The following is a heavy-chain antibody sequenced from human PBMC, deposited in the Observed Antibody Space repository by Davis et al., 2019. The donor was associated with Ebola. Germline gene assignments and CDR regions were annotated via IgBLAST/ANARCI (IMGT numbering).Heavy chain of an antibody. CDR2: LSASGGGK. D-gene: IGHD3-22*01. V-gene: IGHV3-23*01. CDR1: GFTFSNYD. Sequence: GGSLRLSCEASGFTFSNYDMSWVRQAPGKGLEWVSLLSASGGGKYYADSVRGRFTISRDNSKNTMYLQMNSLRADDTAIYYCATDSSGYNYERLYYTYYMDVWGRGTTVSVSS. J-gene: IGHJ6*03. CDR3: ATDSSGYNYERLYYTYYMDV.